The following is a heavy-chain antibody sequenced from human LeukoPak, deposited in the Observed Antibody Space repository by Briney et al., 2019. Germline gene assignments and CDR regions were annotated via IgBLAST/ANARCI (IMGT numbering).Heavy chain of an antibody. CDR3: ARGALVGSGTYDAFNI. Sequence: SQTLSLTCTVSGDSMTSGNIYWSWIRQSAGKGLEWIGRIYTSGRISDIGSSAYNPSLQSRVTMSVDTSKSHFSLKLTSVTAEDTAVYYCARGALVGSGTYDAFNIWGPGTKVIVSS. CDR2: IYTSGRISDIGSS. CDR1: GDSMTSGNIY. J-gene: IGHJ3*02. D-gene: IGHD3-10*01. V-gene: IGHV4-61*02.